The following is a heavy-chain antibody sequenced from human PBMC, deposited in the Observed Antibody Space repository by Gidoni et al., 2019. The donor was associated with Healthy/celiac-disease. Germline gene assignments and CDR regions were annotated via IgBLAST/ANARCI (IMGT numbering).Heavy chain of an antibody. CDR2: ISWNSGSI. Sequence: EVQLVESGGGLVQPGRSLRLSCAASGFTFDDYAMHWVRQAPGKGLGWVSGISWNSGSICYADSVKGRFTISRDNAKNSLYLQMNSLRAEDTALYYCAKDARWTGELSFVDYWGQGTLVTVSS. CDR1: GFTFDDYA. J-gene: IGHJ4*02. D-gene: IGHD3-16*02. CDR3: AKDARWTGELSFVDY. V-gene: IGHV3-9*01.